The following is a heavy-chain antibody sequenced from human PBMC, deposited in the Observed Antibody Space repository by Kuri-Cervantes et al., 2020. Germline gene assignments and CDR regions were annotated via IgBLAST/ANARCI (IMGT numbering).Heavy chain of an antibody. CDR3: ARLRFGELLSFDS. Sequence: GSLRPSCTVSGYSISSGYYWGWIRQPPGKGLEWIGSIYHSGSTYYNPSLKSRVTISVDTSKNQFSLKLSSVTAADTAVYYCARLRFGELLSFDSWGQGTLVTVSS. CDR1: GYSISSGYY. D-gene: IGHD3-10*01. V-gene: IGHV4-38-2*02. J-gene: IGHJ4*02. CDR2: IYHSGST.